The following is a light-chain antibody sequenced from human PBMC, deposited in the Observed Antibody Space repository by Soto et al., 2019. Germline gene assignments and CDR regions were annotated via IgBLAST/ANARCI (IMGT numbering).Light chain of an antibody. CDR1: QSISTW. J-gene: IGKJ1*01. V-gene: IGKV1-5*03. CDR3: QQYDSYLWT. Sequence: EIQMTQSPSTLSASVGDRVTITCRASQSISTWLAWYQQKPGKAPQLLIYTTSNLESGVPSRFSGNGSGTELTLTIISLQPEDYVTDYCQQYDSYLWTFGQGTKVEIK. CDR2: TTS.